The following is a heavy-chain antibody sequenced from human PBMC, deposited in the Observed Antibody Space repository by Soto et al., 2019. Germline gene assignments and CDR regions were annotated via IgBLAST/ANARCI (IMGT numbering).Heavy chain of an antibody. J-gene: IGHJ5*02. CDR3: ALLRYYSGNYYMIDNLNFDP. V-gene: IGHV3-33*01. CDR2: IWYDGSNK. CDR1: GFTFSSYG. Sequence: GGSLRLSCAASGFTFSSYGMHWVRQAPGKGLEWVAVIWYDGSNKYYADSVKGRFTISRDNSKNTLYLQMNSLRAEDTAVYYCALLRYYSGNYYMIDNLNFDPWGQGTLVTVSS. D-gene: IGHD3-10*01.